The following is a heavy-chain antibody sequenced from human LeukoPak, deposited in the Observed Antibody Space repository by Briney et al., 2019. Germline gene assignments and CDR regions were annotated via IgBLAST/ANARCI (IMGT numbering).Heavy chain of an antibody. CDR3: ARESGSHWY. Sequence: SETLSLTFTVSGGSISSSSYYWGWIRQPPGKGLEWIGYIYYSGSTNYNPSLKSRVTMSVDTSKNQFSLKLSSVTAADTAVYYCARESGSHWYWGQGTLVTVSS. CDR1: GGSISSSSYY. D-gene: IGHD1-26*01. V-gene: IGHV4-61*05. CDR2: IYYSGST. J-gene: IGHJ4*02.